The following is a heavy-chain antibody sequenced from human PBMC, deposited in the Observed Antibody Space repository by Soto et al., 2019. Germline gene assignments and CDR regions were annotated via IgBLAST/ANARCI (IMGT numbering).Heavy chain of an antibody. CDR3: ARDGDPGYSFWSGPLGGGRFDR. CDR1: GGTFGNTA. V-gene: IGHV1-69*12. CDR2: IVPMFGTA. Sequence: QVQLVQSGAEVKEPGSSVNVSCKTSGGTFGNTAVTWVRQAPGQGLEWIGGIVPMFGTANYAQKFRGRVTITADESTSTAYMELSSLRSDDTAVYYCARDGDPGYSFWSGPLGGGRFDRGGQGTRVTVSS. J-gene: IGHJ5*02. D-gene: IGHD3-3*01.